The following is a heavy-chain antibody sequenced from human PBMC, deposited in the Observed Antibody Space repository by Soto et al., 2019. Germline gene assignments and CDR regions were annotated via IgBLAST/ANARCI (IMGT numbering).Heavy chain of an antibody. CDR1: AGSLSSRSYY. D-gene: IGHD6-19*01. J-gene: IGHJ5*02. V-gene: IGHV4-39*01. CDR3: ARPQTGHSGGSHFDP. CDR2: IYYSGST. Sequence: YVTQPLTCPVSAGSLSSRSYYWRWIRQPPGKGLEWIGSIYYSGSTYYNPSLKSRVTISVDTSKNQFPLKLTSVTAADTAVYYCARPQTGHSGGSHFDPWGQGSLVTVSS.